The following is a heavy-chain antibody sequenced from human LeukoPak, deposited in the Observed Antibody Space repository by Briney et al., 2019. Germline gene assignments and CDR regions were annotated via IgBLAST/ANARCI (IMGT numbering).Heavy chain of an antibody. D-gene: IGHD5-18*01. CDR2: FDPEDGET. V-gene: IGHV1-24*01. CDR3: ATQWLAM. Sequence: ASVKVSCKASGGTFSSYAISWVRQAPGKGLEWMGGFDPEDGETIYAQKFQGRVTMTEDTSTDTAYMELSSLRSEDTAVYYCATQWLAMWGQGTLVTVSS. CDR1: GGTFSSYA. J-gene: IGHJ4*02.